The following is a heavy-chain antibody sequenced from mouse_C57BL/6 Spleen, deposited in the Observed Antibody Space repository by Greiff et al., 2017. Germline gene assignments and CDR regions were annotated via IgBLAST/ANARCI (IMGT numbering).Heavy chain of an antibody. CDR3: AREGDLRGFAY. CDR1: GYTFTSYW. Sequence: VQLQQPGAELVRPGSSVKLSCKASGYTFTSYWMDWVKQRPGQGLEWIGNIYPSDSETHYNQKFKDKATLTVDKSSSTAYMQLSILTSEDSAVYYCAREGDLRGFAYWGQGTLVTVSA. CDR2: IYPSDSET. J-gene: IGHJ3*01. D-gene: IGHD5-1*01. V-gene: IGHV1-61*01.